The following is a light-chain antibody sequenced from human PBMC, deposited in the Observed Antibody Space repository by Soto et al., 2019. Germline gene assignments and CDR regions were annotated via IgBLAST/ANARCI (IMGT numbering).Light chain of an antibody. Sequence: ENVLTQSPGSLSLSQGERATLSCRASQSVSSSYLAWYQQKPGQAPRLLIYDASSRATGIPDRFSGSGSGTDFTLTISRLEPEDFAVYSCQLYGSSITFGQGTRLEIK. CDR1: QSVSSSY. CDR3: QLYGSSIT. V-gene: IGKV3-20*01. CDR2: DAS. J-gene: IGKJ5*01.